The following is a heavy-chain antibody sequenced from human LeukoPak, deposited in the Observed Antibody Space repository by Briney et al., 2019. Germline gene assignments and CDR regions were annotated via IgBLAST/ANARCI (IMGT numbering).Heavy chain of an antibody. CDR1: GFTFSSYA. CDR2: ISGSGGST. Sequence: PGGSLRLSCAAPGFTFSSYAMSWVRQAPGKGLEWVSAISGSGGSTYYADSVKGRFTISRDNSKNTLYLQMNSLRAEDTAVYYCAKAMVRGVIITLDYWGQGTLVTVSS. J-gene: IGHJ4*02. CDR3: AKAMVRGVIITLDY. V-gene: IGHV3-23*01. D-gene: IGHD3-10*01.